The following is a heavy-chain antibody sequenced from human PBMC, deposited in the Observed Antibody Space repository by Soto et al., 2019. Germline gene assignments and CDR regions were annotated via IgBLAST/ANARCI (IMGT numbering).Heavy chain of an antibody. Sequence: QVQLQESGPGLVKPSGTLSLTCAVSGGSISSSNWWCWVRQSPEKGLEWIGEIHHSGSTNYNPSLKSRVTISVDRSNNQFYLKLSSVTAADTAVYYCARGNLDYWGQGTLVTVSS. CDR1: GGSISSSNW. V-gene: IGHV4-4*02. CDR2: IHHSGST. CDR3: ARGNLDY. J-gene: IGHJ4*02.